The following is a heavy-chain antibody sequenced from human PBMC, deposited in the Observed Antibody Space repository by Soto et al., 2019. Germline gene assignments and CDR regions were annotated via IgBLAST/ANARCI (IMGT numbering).Heavy chain of an antibody. CDR2: IRDKADSYTT. V-gene: IGHV3-72*01. Sequence: EVRLVESGGGLVQPGGSLRLSCAASGFTFSDHHMDWVRQAPGKGLEWVGRIRDKADSYTTVYAASVKGRFTISRDDSRNSMYLQMNSLKNEDTAVYYCAAIRGVVGYWGQGTLVTVSS. CDR1: GFTFSDHH. J-gene: IGHJ4*02. D-gene: IGHD3-10*01. CDR3: AAIRGVVGY.